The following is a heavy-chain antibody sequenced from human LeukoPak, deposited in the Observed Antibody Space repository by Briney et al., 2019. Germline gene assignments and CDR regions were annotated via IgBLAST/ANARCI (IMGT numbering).Heavy chain of an antibody. V-gene: IGHV4-31*03. Sequence: SETLSLTCSVSGGSISSGGYYWSWIRQHPGMGLEWIGYIYYSGSTYYNPSLKSRVTISVDTSKNQFSLKLSSVTAADTAVYYCARFDYGDTGLFDYWGQGTLVNVSS. CDR2: IYYSGST. CDR3: ARFDYGDTGLFDY. CDR1: GGSISSGGYY. D-gene: IGHD4-17*01. J-gene: IGHJ4*02.